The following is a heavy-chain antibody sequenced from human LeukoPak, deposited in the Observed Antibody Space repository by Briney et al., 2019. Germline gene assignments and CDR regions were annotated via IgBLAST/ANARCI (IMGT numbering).Heavy chain of an antibody. CDR3: ARDPGVVGPTRAYYFDY. D-gene: IGHD1-26*01. CDR2: ISYDGDNK. Sequence: GSLRLSCAASGFTFSTYSTNWVRQAPGKGLEWVALISYDGDNKYYADSVKGRFTISRDNSRTTLYLHMNSRRTDDTAVYYCARDPGVVGPTRAYYFDYWGQGTLVTVSS. CDR1: GFTFSTYS. J-gene: IGHJ4*02. V-gene: IGHV3-30-3*01.